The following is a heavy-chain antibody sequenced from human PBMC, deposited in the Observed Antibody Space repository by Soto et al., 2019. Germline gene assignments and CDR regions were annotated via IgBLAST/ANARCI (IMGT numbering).Heavy chain of an antibody. CDR2: ISYDGSNK. V-gene: IGHV3-30*18. Sequence: PGGSLRLSCAASGFTFSSYGMHWVRQAPGKGLEWVAVISYDGSNKYYADSVKGRFTISRDNSKNTLYLQMNSLRAEDTALYYCAKGYEDTAIRTAGMDVWGQGTTVTVSS. CDR1: GFTFSSYG. CDR3: AKGYEDTAIRTAGMDV. D-gene: IGHD5-18*01. J-gene: IGHJ6*02.